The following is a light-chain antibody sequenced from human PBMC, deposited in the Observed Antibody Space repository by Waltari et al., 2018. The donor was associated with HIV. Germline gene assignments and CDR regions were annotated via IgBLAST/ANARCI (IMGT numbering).Light chain of an antibody. CDR3: QQYYSTPWT. J-gene: IGKJ1*01. CDR1: QSVLYSSKNKNY. CDR2: GAS. V-gene: IGKV4-1*01. Sequence: DIVMTQSPDSLAVSLGERATINCKSSQSVLYSSKNKNYLAWYQQKPGQPPKLLIYGASTRESGVPDRFSGSGSGTDFTLTISSLQAEDVAVYYCQQYYSTPWTFGQGTKVEIK.